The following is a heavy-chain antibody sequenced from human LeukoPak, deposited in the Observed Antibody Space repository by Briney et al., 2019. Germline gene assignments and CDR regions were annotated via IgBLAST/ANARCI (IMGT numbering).Heavy chain of an antibody. J-gene: IGHJ4*02. V-gene: IGHV3-30-3*01. CDR2: ISYDGSNK. CDR1: GFTFSSYA. Sequence: GGSLRLSCAASGFTFSSYAMHWVRQAPGKGLEWVAVISYDGSNKYYADSVKGRFTISRDNSKNTLYLQMNSLRAEDTAVYYCARDRRRDFDYWGQGTLVTVSS. CDR3: ARDRRRDFDY.